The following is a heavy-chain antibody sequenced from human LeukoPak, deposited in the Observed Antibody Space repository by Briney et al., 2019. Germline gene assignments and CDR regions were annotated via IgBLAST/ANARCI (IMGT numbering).Heavy chain of an antibody. J-gene: IGHJ4*02. D-gene: IGHD1-26*01. Sequence: ASVKVSCKASGYTFTSYYMHWVRQAPGQGLEWMEIINPSGGSTSYAQKFQGRVTMTRDMSTSTVYMELSSLRSEDTAVYYCARRSYLYYFDYWGQGTLVTVSS. CDR3: ARRSYLYYFDY. CDR2: INPSGGST. V-gene: IGHV1-46*01. CDR1: GYTFTSYY.